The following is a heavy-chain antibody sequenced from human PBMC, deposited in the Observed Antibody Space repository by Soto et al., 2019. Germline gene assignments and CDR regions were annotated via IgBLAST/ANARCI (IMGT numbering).Heavy chain of an antibody. Sequence: GGSLRLSCAASGFTFDDYAMHWVRQAPGKGLEWVSGISWNSGSIGYADSVKGRFTISRDNAKNSLYLQMNSLRAEDTALYYCAKDSMVRGVIWYFDYWGQGTLVTVSS. CDR1: GFTFDDYA. D-gene: IGHD3-10*01. CDR2: ISWNSGSI. J-gene: IGHJ4*02. CDR3: AKDSMVRGVIWYFDY. V-gene: IGHV3-9*01.